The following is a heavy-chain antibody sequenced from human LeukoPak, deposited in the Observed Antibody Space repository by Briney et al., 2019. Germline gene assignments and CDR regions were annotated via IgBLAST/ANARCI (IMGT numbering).Heavy chain of an antibody. Sequence: SETLSLTCTVSGGSISSYYWSWIRQPPGKGLEWIGYIYYSGSTNYNPSLKSRVTISVDTSKSQFSLKLSSVTAADTAVYYCARTITMMAFDIWGQGTMVTVSS. D-gene: IGHD3-22*01. CDR2: IYYSGST. V-gene: IGHV4-59*01. J-gene: IGHJ3*02. CDR1: GGSISSYY. CDR3: ARTITMMAFDI.